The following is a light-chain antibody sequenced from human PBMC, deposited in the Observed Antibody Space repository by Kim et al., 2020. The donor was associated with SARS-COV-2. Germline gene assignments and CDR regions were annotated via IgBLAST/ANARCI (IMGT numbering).Light chain of an antibody. V-gene: IGKV3-20*01. CDR2: GAS. J-gene: IGKJ5*01. CDR1: QSVSSSY. CDR3: QQYGSSPIT. Sequence: EIVLTQSPGTLSLSPGERATLSCRASQSVSSSYLAWYQQKPGQAPRLLIYGASSRATGIPDRFSGSGSGTDFTLTSSRLEPEDFAVYYCQQYGSSPITFGKGTRMEIK.